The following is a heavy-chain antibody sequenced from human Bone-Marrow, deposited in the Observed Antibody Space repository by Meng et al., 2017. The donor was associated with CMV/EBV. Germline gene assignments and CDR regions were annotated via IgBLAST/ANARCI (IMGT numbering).Heavy chain of an antibody. V-gene: IGHV4-4*07. CDR3: ARGRRYGYCSSTSCSPWYYYYYGMDV. J-gene: IGHJ6*02. D-gene: IGHD2-2*01. CDR2: IYTSGST. Sequence: SETLSLTCTVSGDSISSYYGSWIRQPSGKGQEWLVRIYTSGSTNYNPSLKSRVTMSVDTSKNQFSLKLSSVTAADTAVYYCARGRRYGYCSSTSCSPWYYYYYGMDVWGQGITVTVSS. CDR1: GDSISSYY.